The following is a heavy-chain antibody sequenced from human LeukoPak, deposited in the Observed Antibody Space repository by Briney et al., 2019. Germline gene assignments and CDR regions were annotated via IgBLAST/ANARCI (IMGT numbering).Heavy chain of an antibody. CDR1: GYGFTSYY. CDR3: ARHGSGRYYPAEGRVDY. D-gene: IGHD3-10*01. Sequence: VASVKVSCKAFGYGFTSYYIHWVRQAPAQGLEWMGIINPSVGGTTYARKFQSRVTMTRDTSTSTVYMRLSSLRSEDTAVYYCARHGSGRYYPAEGRVDYWGQGTLVTVSS. J-gene: IGHJ4*02. CDR2: INPSVGGT. V-gene: IGHV1-46*03.